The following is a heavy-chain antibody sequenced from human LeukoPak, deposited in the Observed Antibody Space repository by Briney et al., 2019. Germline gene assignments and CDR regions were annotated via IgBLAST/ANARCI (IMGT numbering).Heavy chain of an antibody. Sequence: GGSLRLSCAASGFTFDDYAMHWVRQAPGKGLEWVSAISGSGGSTYYADSVKGRFTISRDNSKNTLYLQMNSLRAEDTAVYYCAKEQWLVNFDYWGQGTLVTVSS. CDR3: AKEQWLVNFDY. D-gene: IGHD6-19*01. CDR2: ISGSGGST. CDR1: GFTFDDYA. V-gene: IGHV3-23*01. J-gene: IGHJ4*02.